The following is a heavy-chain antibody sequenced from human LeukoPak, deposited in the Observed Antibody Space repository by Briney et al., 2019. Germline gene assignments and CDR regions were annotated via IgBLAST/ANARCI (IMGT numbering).Heavy chain of an antibody. Sequence: GGSLRLSRAASGFTFSSYEMNWVRQAPGKGLEWVSSISSSGSSKYYADSLKGRFTISRDNARNSLYLQMNSLRAEDTAVYYCHYDSSGHDAFDIWGQRPMVTVSS. J-gene: IGHJ3*02. CDR1: GFTFSSYE. V-gene: IGHV3-48*03. D-gene: IGHD3-22*01. CDR3: HYDSSGHDAFDI. CDR2: ISSSGSSK.